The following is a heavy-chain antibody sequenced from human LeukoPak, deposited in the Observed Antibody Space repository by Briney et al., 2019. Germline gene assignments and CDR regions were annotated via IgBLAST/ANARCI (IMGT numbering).Heavy chain of an antibody. CDR2: ISNNGGYT. CDR3: ARGDYDVLTGCYL. CDR1: GFTFSSSA. Sequence: GGSLRLSCAASGFTFSSSAMSWVRQAPGKGLEWVSAISNNGGYTYYADSVQGRFTISRDNSKSTLCLQMNSLRAEDTAVYYCARGDYDVLTGCYLWGQGTLVTVSS. D-gene: IGHD3-9*01. V-gene: IGHV3-23*01. J-gene: IGHJ4*02.